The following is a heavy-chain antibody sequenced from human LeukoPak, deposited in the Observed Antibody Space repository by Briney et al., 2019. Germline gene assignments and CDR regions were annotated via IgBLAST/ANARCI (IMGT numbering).Heavy chain of an antibody. CDR1: GFTFSSYA. CDR2: ISGSGGSI. J-gene: IGHJ4*02. Sequence: GGSLRLSCAASGFTFSSYAIYWVRQAQGKGLEWVSAISGSGGSIYYTDSVKGRFTISRDNSKNTLYLQMNSLRAEDTAVYYCARWASVRYFVYADYWGQGTLVTVSS. V-gene: IGHV3-23*01. D-gene: IGHD3-9*01. CDR3: ARWASVRYFVYADY.